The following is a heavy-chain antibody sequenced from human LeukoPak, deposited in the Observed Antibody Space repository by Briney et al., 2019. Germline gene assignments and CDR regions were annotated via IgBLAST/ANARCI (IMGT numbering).Heavy chain of an antibody. D-gene: IGHD3-22*01. CDR2: ISAYNGNT. V-gene: IGHV1-18*01. J-gene: IGHJ4*02. CDR3: ARGLPPRIYYDSNGYYSYYFDY. Sequence: GASVKVSCKASGYTFSNYGIIWVRQAPGQGLEWMGWISAYNGNTKYAQKFQGRVAMTTDTSTTTAYMELRSLRSDDTAIYYCARGLPPRIYYDSNGYYSYYFDYWGQGTLVTVSS. CDR1: GYTFSNYG.